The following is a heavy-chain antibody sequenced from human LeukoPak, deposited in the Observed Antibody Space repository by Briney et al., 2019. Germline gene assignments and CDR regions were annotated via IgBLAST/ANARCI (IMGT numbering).Heavy chain of an antibody. Sequence: AAGSLRLSCAAAGFTFSSYAMHWVRQAPGHGLKWVAVISYDGSNKYYADSVKGRFTISRDNSENALYLQMNSLRAEDTAVYYCAREVAVAEPYYFDYWGQGTLVTVSS. V-gene: IGHV3-30*04. J-gene: IGHJ4*02. CDR3: AREVAVAEPYYFDY. CDR1: GFTFSSYA. D-gene: IGHD6-19*01. CDR2: ISYDGSNK.